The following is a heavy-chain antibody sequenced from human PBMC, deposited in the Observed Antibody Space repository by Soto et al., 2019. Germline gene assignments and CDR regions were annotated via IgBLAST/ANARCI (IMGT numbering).Heavy chain of an antibody. CDR3: ARVGPYCGGDCYSPPP. CDR2: IYHSGST. CDR1: GGSFSGYY. J-gene: IGHJ5*02. D-gene: IGHD2-21*02. Sequence: SETLSLTCAVYGGSFSGYYWGWIRQPPGKGLEWIGTIYHSGSTYYNPSLKSRVTISVDASENHFSLKLSSVTAADTAVYYCARVGPYCGGDCYSPPPWGQGTLVTVSS. V-gene: IGHV4-38-2*01.